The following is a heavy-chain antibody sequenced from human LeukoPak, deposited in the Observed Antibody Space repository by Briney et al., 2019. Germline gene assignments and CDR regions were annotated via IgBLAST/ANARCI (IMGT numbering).Heavy chain of an antibody. CDR2: ISGSGGST. D-gene: IGHD2-2*01. Sequence: SGGSLRLSCAASGFTFSSYGMSWVRQAPGKGLEWVSAISGSGGSTYYADSVKGRFTISRDNSKNTLYLQMNSLRAEDTAVYYCAKGSSNRYCSSTSCPYYFDYWGQGTLVTVSS. CDR1: GFTFSSYG. CDR3: AKGSSNRYCSSTSCPYYFDY. J-gene: IGHJ4*02. V-gene: IGHV3-23*01.